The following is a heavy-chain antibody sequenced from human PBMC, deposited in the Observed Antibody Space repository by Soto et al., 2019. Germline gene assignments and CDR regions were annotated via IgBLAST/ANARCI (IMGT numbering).Heavy chain of an antibody. D-gene: IGHD3-22*01. CDR2: IYYSGST. V-gene: IGHV4-39*01. CDR1: GGSISSGSYY. Sequence: QLQLQESGPGLVKPSETLSLTCTVSGGSISSGSYYWGWIRQPPGKGLEWIGSIYYSGSTYYNPSLKRRVTISVATSKNQFSLMLSSVTAADTAMYYCARHRDYYDSSGYSPFDYWGQGTLVTVSS. J-gene: IGHJ4*02. CDR3: ARHRDYYDSSGYSPFDY.